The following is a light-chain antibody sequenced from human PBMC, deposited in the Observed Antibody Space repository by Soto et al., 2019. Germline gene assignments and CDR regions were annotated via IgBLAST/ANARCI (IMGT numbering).Light chain of an antibody. CDR1: QSISSW. Sequence: DIQMTQSPSTLSASVGDRVTITCRASQSISSWLAWYQQKPGKAPNLLISKASSLESGVPSRFSGSGSGTEFTLTISSLQPDDFATYYCQQYNSYSRTFGQGTKVDIK. CDR2: KAS. J-gene: IGKJ1*01. V-gene: IGKV1-5*03. CDR3: QQYNSYSRT.